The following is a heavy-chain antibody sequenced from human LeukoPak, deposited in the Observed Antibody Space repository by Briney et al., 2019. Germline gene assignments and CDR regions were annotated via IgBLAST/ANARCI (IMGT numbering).Heavy chain of an antibody. D-gene: IGHD3-16*02. CDR3: GAAGGVIGQIDY. CDR2: IYHSGST. Sequence: SETLSLTCTVSGGSMSSYYWSWTRQPPGKGLEWIGEIYHSGSTNYNPSLKSRVTISVDKSKNQFSLKLSSVTAADTAVYYCGAAGGVIGQIDYWGQGTLVTVS. J-gene: IGHJ4*02. CDR1: GGSMSSYY. V-gene: IGHV4-59*12.